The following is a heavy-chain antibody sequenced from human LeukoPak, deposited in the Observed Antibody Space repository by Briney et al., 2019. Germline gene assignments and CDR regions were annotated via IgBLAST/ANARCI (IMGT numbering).Heavy chain of an antibody. CDR3: AKDSSAWACDY. D-gene: IGHD6-19*01. CDR2: IRHDGSDK. V-gene: IGHV3-30*02. J-gene: IGHJ4*02. Sequence: GGSLRLSCAVSGPSFSSYAIHWVRQAPGKGLEWVAFIRHDGSDKYYADSVKGRFTISRDNSKSTIYLQMNSLRAEDTALYYCAKDSSAWACDYWGQGTLVTVSS. CDR1: GPSFSSYA.